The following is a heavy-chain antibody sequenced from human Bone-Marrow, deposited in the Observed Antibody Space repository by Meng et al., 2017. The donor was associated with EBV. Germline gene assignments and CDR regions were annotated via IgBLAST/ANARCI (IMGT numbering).Heavy chain of an antibody. J-gene: IGHJ4*02. CDR2: VNPDGSVI. CDR1: GFTLSIYW. V-gene: IGHV3-74*01. CDR3: AKDCFGDKDS. D-gene: IGHD2-21*01. Sequence: EVQVRESAVGLGQPGGSWSLSFAASGFTLSIYWVHWVRQGPGKGLVLVSRVNPDGSVINYADSVKGRFTISRDNAKNTVYLQMNNLRADDTAVYYCAKDCFGDKDSWGQGTLVTVSS.